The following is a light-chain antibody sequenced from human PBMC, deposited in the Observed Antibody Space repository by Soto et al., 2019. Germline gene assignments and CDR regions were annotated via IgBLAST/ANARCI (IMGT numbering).Light chain of an antibody. CDR1: QGISNW. CDR2: GAY. CDR3: QQTNTFFPLT. V-gene: IGKV1-12*01. Sequence: DIQMTQSPSSVSASVGDRVTITCRASQGISNWLAWYQQQPGRAPKLLIYGAYTLQTGVPSRFSGGGSWTHFTRIISCLQPEDFATYYWQQTNTFFPLTFGGGTRVEIK. J-gene: IGKJ4*01.